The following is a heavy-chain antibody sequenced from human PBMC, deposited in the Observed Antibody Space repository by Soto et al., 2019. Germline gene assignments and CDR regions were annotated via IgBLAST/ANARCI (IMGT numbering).Heavy chain of an antibody. D-gene: IGHD5-18*01. CDR3: ATHVEYTYGLTYYYYAMDV. V-gene: IGHV1-24*01. CDR1: GYTLTELS. CDR2: FDPEEGET. J-gene: IGHJ6*02. Sequence: ASVKVSCKVSGYTLTELSMHWVRQAPGKGLEWMGGFDPEEGETIYAQKFQGRVTMTEDTSTDTAYMELSSLRSEDTAVYFCATHVEYTYGLTYYYYAMDVWGQGTTVTVSS.